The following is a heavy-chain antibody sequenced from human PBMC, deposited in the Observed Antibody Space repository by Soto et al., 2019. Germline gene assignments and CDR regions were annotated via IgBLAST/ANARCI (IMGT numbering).Heavy chain of an antibody. V-gene: IGHV3-23*01. J-gene: IGHJ4*02. D-gene: IGHD3-10*01. CDR1: GFTFSSYA. Sequence: EVQLLESGGGLVQPGGSLRLSCAASGFTFSSYAMSWVRQAPGKGLEWVSAISGSGGSTYYADSVKGRFTISRDNAKNTLYLQMNSLRAEDTAVYYCAKAVDYYGWGSYFDYWGQGTLVTVSS. CDR3: AKAVDYYGWGSYFDY. CDR2: ISGSGGST.